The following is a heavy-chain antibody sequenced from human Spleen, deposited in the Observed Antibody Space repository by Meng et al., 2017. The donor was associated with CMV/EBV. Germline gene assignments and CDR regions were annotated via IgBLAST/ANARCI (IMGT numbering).Heavy chain of an antibody. CDR3: TRRPLGSTRPFDY. V-gene: IGHV1-2*06. Sequence: KTSGYRSHGFYIHWVRRAPGQGLEWMGLINPKNGDTNYAQRFEGRVSMTTDTSITTVYMELSSLRFDDTAFYYCTRRPLGSTRPFDYWGQGTLVTVSS. CDR2: INPKNGDT. D-gene: IGHD1-26*01. CDR1: GYRSHGFY. J-gene: IGHJ4*02.